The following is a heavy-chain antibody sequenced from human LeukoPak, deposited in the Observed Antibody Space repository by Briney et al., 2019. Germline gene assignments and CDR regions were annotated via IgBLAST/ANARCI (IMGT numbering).Heavy chain of an antibody. V-gene: IGHV1-2*02. Sequence: ASVKVSCKASGYTFTGYYMYWVRQAPGQGLEWMGWINPNSGGTNYAQKFQGRVTMTRDTSISTAYMELSRLRSDDTAVYYCARVAEGVFFGELFEAWFDPWGQGTLVTVSS. CDR2: INPNSGGT. D-gene: IGHD3-10*01. J-gene: IGHJ5*02. CDR1: GYTFTGYY. CDR3: ARVAEGVFFGELFEAWFDP.